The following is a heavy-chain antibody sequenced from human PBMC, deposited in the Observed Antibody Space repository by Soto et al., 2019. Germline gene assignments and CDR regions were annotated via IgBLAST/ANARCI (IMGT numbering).Heavy chain of an antibody. CDR3: ARGVRDTAMAYIDY. D-gene: IGHD5-18*01. Sequence: SETLSLTCAVYGGSFSGYYWSWIRQPPGKGLEWIGEINHSGSTNYNPSLKSRVTISVDTSKNQFSLKLSSVTAADTAVYYCARGVRDTAMAYIDYWGQGTLVTVSS. J-gene: IGHJ4*02. CDR1: GGSFSGYY. CDR2: INHSGST. V-gene: IGHV4-34*01.